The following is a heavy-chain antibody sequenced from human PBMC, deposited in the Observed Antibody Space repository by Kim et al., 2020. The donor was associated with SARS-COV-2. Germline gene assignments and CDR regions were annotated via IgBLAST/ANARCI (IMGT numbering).Heavy chain of an antibody. D-gene: IGHD3-3*01. V-gene: IGHV5-51*01. CDR3: ARQYGVFWSGYDAFDI. J-gene: IGHJ3*02. Sequence: SFQGPVTISADKSISTAYLQWSSLKASDTAMYYCARQYGVFWSGYDAFDIWGQGTMVTVSS.